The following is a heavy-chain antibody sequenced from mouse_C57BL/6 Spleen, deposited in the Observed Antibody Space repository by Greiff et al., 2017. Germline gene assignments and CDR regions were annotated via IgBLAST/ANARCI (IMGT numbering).Heavy chain of an antibody. V-gene: IGHV5-16*01. Sequence: EVMLVESEGGLVQPGSSMKLSCTASGFTFSDYYMAWVRQVPEKGLEWVANINYDGSSTYYLDSLKSRFIISRDNAKNILYLQMSSLKSEDTATYYCARERSSRLPYFDYWGQGTTLTVYS. J-gene: IGHJ2*01. CDR2: INYDGSST. CDR1: GFTFSDYY. CDR3: ARERSSRLPYFDY. D-gene: IGHD1-2*01.